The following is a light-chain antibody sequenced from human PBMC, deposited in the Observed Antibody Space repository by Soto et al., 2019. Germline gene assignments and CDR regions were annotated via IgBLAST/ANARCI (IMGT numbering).Light chain of an antibody. CDR3: QSYDSSLSGGV. J-gene: IGLJ2*01. Sequence: QSVLTQPPSVSGAPGQRVTISYTGSSSNIGAGYDVHWYQQLPGTAPKLLIYGNSNRPSRVPDRFSGSKSGTSASLAITGLQAEDEADYYCQSYDSSLSGGVFGGGTKLTVL. CDR1: SSNIGAGYD. V-gene: IGLV1-40*01. CDR2: GNS.